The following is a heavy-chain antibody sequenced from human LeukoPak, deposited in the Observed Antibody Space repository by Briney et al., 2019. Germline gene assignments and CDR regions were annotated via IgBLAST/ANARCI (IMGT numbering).Heavy chain of an antibody. CDR1: GFTFSSYA. V-gene: IGHV3-30-3*01. Sequence: GGSLRLSCAASGFTFSSYAMHWVRQAPGKGLEWVAVISYDGSNKHYADSVKGRFTISRDNSKNTLYLQMNSLGAEDTAVYYCARDFGLWLHYFDYWGQGTLVTVSS. CDR2: ISYDGSNK. CDR3: ARDFGLWLHYFDY. D-gene: IGHD5-18*01. J-gene: IGHJ4*02.